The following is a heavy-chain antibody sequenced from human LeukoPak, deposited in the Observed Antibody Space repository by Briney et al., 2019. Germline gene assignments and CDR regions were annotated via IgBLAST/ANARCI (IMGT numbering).Heavy chain of an antibody. CDR2: ISAYNGNT. CDR3: ARHGYSYGDGY. Sequence: ASVKVSCKASGYTFTGYYMHWVRQAPGQGLEWMGWISAYNGNTNYAQKLQGRVTMTTDTSTSTAYMELRSLRSDDTAVYYCARHGYSYGDGYWGQGTLVTVSS. V-gene: IGHV1-18*04. CDR1: GYTFTGYY. J-gene: IGHJ4*02. D-gene: IGHD5-18*01.